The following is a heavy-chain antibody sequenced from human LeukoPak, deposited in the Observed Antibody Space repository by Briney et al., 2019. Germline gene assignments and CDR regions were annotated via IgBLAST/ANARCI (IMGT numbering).Heavy chain of an antibody. CDR3: ARDEDWNYGTAYDWFDP. V-gene: IGHV1-18*01. CDR1: GYTFTSYG. Sequence: ASVKVSCKASGYTFTSYGISWVRQAPGQGLEGMGLISAYNGNTNYAQKPQGRVTMTTDTSKSTVYMELRSLRSDDTAVYYCARDEDWNYGTAYDWFDPWGQGTLVTVSS. J-gene: IGHJ5*02. D-gene: IGHD1-7*01. CDR2: ISAYNGNT.